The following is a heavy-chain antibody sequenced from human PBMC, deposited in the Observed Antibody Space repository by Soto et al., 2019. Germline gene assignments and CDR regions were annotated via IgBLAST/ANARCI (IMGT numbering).Heavy chain of an antibody. D-gene: IGHD2-2*01. CDR2: ISAYNGNT. V-gene: IGHV1-18*01. CDR1: GYTFTSYG. J-gene: IGHJ6*02. Sequence: ASVKVSCKASGYTFTSYGISGVRQAPGQGLEWMGWISAYNGNTNYAQKLQGRVTMTTDTSTSTAYMELRSLRSDDTAVYYCAREGYCISTSCYRGPYYYYGMDVWGQGTTVTVS. CDR3: AREGYCISTSCYRGPYYYYGMDV.